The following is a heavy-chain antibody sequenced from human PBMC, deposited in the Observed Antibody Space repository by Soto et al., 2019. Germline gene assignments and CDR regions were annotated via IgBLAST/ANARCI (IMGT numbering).Heavy chain of an antibody. D-gene: IGHD4-17*01. Sequence: ESLKISCKTSGHRFTTYWISRVRQMPGKGVEYMGKINPTYSETNYSPSFEGHVTSSVDRSTSTAYVRWNSLKASDTAMYYCASPTMTSTSFYYAMDFWGQGTTVTVSS. CDR2: INPTYSET. CDR1: GHRFTTYW. V-gene: IGHV5-10-1*01. CDR3: ASPTMTSTSFYYAMDF. J-gene: IGHJ6*02.